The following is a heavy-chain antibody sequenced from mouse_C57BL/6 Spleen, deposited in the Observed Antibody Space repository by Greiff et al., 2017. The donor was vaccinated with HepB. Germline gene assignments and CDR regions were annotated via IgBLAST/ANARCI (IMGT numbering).Heavy chain of an antibody. CDR3: ARSGDSNSGDY. Sequence: QVQLQQPGAELVMPGASVKLSCKASGYTFPSHWMHWVKQRPGQGLEWIGEIDPSDSYTNYNQKFKGKSTLTVDKSSSTAYMQLSSLTSEDSAVYYCARSGDSNSGDYWGQGTSVTVSS. J-gene: IGHJ4*01. CDR2: IDPSDSYT. V-gene: IGHV1-69*01. CDR1: GYTFPSHW. D-gene: IGHD2-5*01.